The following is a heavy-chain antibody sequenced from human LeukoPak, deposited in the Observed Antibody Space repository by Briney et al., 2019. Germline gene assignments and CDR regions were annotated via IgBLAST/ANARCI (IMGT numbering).Heavy chain of an antibody. CDR1: GYTFTSYV. J-gene: IGHJ6*02. D-gene: IGHD5-12*01. CDR3: ARVWQWLRSGYYYGMDV. Sequence: ASVKVSCKASGYTFTSYVMHWVRQAPGQRLEWMGWINAGNGNTKYSQKFQGRVTITRDTSASTAYMELSSLRSEDTAVYYCARVWQWLRSGYYYGMDVWGQGTTVTVSS. V-gene: IGHV1-3*01. CDR2: INAGNGNT.